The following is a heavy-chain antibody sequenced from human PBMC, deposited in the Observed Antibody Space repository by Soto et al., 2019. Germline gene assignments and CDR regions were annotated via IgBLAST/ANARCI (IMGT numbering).Heavy chain of an antibody. Sequence: ASVKVSCKASGYTFTSYGISWVRQAPGQGLEWMGWISAYNGNTNYAQKLQGRVPMTTDTSTSTAYMELRSLRSDDTAVYYCARVSAGGYSLNYYYYYMDVWGKGTTVTVSS. CDR2: ISAYNGNT. CDR1: GYTFTSYG. J-gene: IGHJ6*03. D-gene: IGHD5-18*01. CDR3: ARVSAGGYSLNYYYYYMDV. V-gene: IGHV1-18*01.